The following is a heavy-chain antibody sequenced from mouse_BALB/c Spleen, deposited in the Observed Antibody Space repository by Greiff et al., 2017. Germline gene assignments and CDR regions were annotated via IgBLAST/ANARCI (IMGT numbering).Heavy chain of an antibody. D-gene: IGHD2-14*01. CDR3: TEGGRYDGAMDY. V-gene: IGHV1-5*01. Sequence: VQLQQSGAELARPGASVKLSCKASGYTFTSYWMQWVKQRPGQGLEWIGAIYPGNSDTSYNQKFKGKAKLTAVTSTSTAYMELSSLTNEDSAVYYCTEGGRYDGAMDYWGQGTSVTVSS. CDR2: IYPGNSDT. J-gene: IGHJ4*01. CDR1: GYTFTSYW.